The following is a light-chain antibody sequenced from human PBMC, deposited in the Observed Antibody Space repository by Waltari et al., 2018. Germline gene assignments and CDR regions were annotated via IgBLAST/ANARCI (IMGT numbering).Light chain of an antibody. J-gene: IGKJ1*01. CDR1: QSVSRW. CDR2: GAS. CDR3: QKYGTLPAT. Sequence: EIVLTQSPGTLSFSPGERATLPCRASQSVSRWLAWYQQKPGQPPRLLIYGASSRANGIPDRFSGSGSGTDFSLTISRLEPEDSAVYYCQKYGTLPATFGQGTKVEVK. V-gene: IGKV3-20*01.